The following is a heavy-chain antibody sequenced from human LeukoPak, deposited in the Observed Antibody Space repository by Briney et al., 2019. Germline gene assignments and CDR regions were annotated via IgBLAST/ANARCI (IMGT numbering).Heavy chain of an antibody. CDR3: AKWGRLLSSGYHYYFDY. Sequence: GGSPRLSCAASGFTFSSYAMSWVRQAPGKGLEWVSAISGSGGSTYYADSVKGRFTISRDNSKNTLYLQMNSLRAEDTAVYYCAKWGRLLSSGYHYYFDYWGQGTLVTVSS. V-gene: IGHV3-23*01. CDR1: GFTFSSYA. J-gene: IGHJ4*02. CDR2: ISGSGGST. D-gene: IGHD3-22*01.